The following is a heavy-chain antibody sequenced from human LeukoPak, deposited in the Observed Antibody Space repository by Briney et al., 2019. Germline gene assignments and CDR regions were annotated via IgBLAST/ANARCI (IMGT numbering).Heavy chain of an antibody. Sequence: GESLKISCKGSGFSFTNYWIGWVRQMPGKGLEWMGIIYPGDSDTRYSPSFQGQLTISVDKYISTAYLQRSSLKASDTAMYYCARSWVAGYGTVLDYWGQGTLVSVSS. CDR2: IYPGDSDT. CDR1: GFSFTNYW. V-gene: IGHV5-51*01. J-gene: IGHJ4*02. D-gene: IGHD6-19*01. CDR3: ARSWVAGYGTVLDY.